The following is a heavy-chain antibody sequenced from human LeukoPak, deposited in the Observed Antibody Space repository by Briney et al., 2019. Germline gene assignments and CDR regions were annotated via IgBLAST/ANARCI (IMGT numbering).Heavy chain of an antibody. CDR1: GYSFTTYW. CDR2: IYPGDSDT. CDR3: ARHQDSSGWYIVSY. D-gene: IGHD6-19*01. V-gene: IGHV5-51*01. Sequence: GGAPEISFKGSGYSFTTYWIAWGRPMPGKGVGGRGIIYPGDSDTRYSPSFQGQVTISADKSISTAYLQWSSLKASDTAMYYCARHQDSSGWYIVSYWGQGTLVTVSS. J-gene: IGHJ4*02.